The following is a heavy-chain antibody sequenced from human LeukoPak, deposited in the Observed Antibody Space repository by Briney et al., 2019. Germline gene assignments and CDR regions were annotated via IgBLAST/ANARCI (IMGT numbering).Heavy chain of an antibody. J-gene: IGHJ3*02. Sequence: GGPLSLFCAASGFMFRSYLMIYVGQAPGKTLEWFSSLCRCSNYIFYADSVKGRFTISRDNAKKSLSLQMNSLRAEDTAVYYCARDRGEDYYGSGNYLRAFDIWGQGTMVTVSS. CDR1: GFMFRSYL. CDR3: ARDRGEDYYGSGNYLRAFDI. D-gene: IGHD3-10*01. V-gene: IGHV3-21*01. CDR2: LCRCSNYI.